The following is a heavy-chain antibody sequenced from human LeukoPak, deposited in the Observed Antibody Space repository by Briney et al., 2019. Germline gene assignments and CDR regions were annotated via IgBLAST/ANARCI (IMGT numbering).Heavy chain of an antibody. CDR1: GGSFSGYY. V-gene: IGHV4-34*01. CDR3: ARGVGVPAKIDY. Sequence: SETLSLTCAVYGGSFSGYYWSWIRQPPGKGLEWIGEINHSGSTNYNPSLKSRVAISVDTSKNQFSLKLSSVTAADTAVYYCARGVGVPAKIDYWGQGTLVTVSS. J-gene: IGHJ4*02. CDR2: INHSGST. D-gene: IGHD2-2*01.